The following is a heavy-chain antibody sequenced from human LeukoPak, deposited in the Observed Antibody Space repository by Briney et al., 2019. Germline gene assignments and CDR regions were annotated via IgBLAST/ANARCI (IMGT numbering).Heavy chain of an antibody. V-gene: IGHV3-21*01. CDR1: GFTFSSYS. Sequence: GGSLRLSCAASGFTFSSYSMNWVRQAPGKGLEWVSSIISSSSYIYYADSVKGRFTISRDNAKNSLYLQMNSLRAEDTAVYYCARDLLVVAATPGSWFDPWGQGTLVTVSS. D-gene: IGHD2-15*01. CDR3: ARDLLVVAATPGSWFDP. J-gene: IGHJ5*02. CDR2: IISSSSYI.